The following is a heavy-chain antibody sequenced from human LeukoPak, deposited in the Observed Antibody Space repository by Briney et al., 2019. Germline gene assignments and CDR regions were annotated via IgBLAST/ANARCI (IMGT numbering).Heavy chain of an antibody. CDR3: ARDFYRPVKGFDP. D-gene: IGHD2/OR15-2a*01. CDR2: IYSSGST. V-gene: IGHV4-39*07. CDR1: GGSISSGSNY. J-gene: IGHJ5*02. Sequence: PSETLSLTCNVSGGSISSGSNYWGWIRQPPGKTLEWIGSIYSSGSTYYNPSLKSRVIILIDTSKNHFSLTLSSVTAADTAVYYCARDFYRPVKGFDPWGQGTLVTVSS.